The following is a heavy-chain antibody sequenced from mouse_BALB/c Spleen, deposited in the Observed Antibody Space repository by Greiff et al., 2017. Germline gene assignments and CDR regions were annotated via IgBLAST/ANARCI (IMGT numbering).Heavy chain of an antibody. CDR3: ASYGPLSY. D-gene: IGHD1-1*01. CDR1: GFTFSSFG. J-gene: IGHJ3*01. V-gene: IGHV5-17*02. Sequence: DVHLVESGGGLVQPGGSRKLSCAASGFTFSSFGMHWVRQAPEKGLEWVAYISSGSSTIYYADTVKGRFTISRDNPKNTLFLQMTSLRSEDTAMYYCASYGPLSYWGQGTLVTVSA. CDR2: ISSGSSTI.